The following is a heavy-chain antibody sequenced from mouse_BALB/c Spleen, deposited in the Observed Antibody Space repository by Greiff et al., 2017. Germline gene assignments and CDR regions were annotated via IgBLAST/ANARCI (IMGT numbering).Heavy chain of an antibody. J-gene: IGHJ4*01. CDR3: ARETYYGNYYYYAMDY. CDR2: ISDGGSYT. V-gene: IGHV5-4*02. CDR1: GFTFSDYY. D-gene: IGHD2-10*01. Sequence: EVHLVESGGGLVKPGGSLKLSCEASGFTFSDYYMYWVRQTPEKRLEWVATISDGGSYTYYPDSVKGRFTISRDNAKNNLYLQMSSLKSEDTAMYYCARETYYGNYYYYAMDYWGQGTSVTVSS.